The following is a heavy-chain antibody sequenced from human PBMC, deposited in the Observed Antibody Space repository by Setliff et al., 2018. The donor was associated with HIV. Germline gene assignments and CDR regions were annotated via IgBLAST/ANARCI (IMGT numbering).Heavy chain of an antibody. CDR2: SNAGNGIT. J-gene: IGHJ5*02. CDR1: GYTFSTYA. V-gene: IGHV1-3*01. Sequence: ASVKVSCKAPGYTFSTYAIHWVRQAPGQRLEWMGWSNAGNGITKYSQKLQGRVTFTRDTFASTAYTELSSLRSEDTAVYYCARPVGAMGFDPWGQGTLVTVSS. CDR3: ARPVGAMGFDP. D-gene: IGHD1-26*01.